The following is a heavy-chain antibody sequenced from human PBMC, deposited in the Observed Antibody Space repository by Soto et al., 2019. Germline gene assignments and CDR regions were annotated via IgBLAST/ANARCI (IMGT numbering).Heavy chain of an antibody. CDR1: GFTFSDYY. D-gene: IGHD6-19*01. J-gene: IGHJ2*01. Sequence: QVQLVESGGGLVKPGGSLRLSCAASGFTFSDYYMYWIRQAPGKGLEWVSYISSTSTYTNFADSVKGRFTISRDNAKQSVYLHMNSLRAEDTAMYFCAKDAGQSVWYFDLWGRGTLVTVSS. V-gene: IGHV3-11*06. CDR3: AKDAGQSVWYFDL. CDR2: ISSTSTYT.